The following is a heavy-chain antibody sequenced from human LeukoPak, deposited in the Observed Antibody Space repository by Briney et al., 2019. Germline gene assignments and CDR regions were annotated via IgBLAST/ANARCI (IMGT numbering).Heavy chain of an antibody. CDR1: CLSITCYF. CDR3: ARRNDFDI. Sequence: PSETLSLPHCVSCLSITCYFWIWMRPPARKGLEWIGYIYSSETTEYKPSLKSRVTISADTSKNQFSLKLTSVTAADTAIYYCARRNDFDIWGQGTMVTVSS. CDR2: IYSSETT. V-gene: IGHV4-4*08. J-gene: IGHJ3*02.